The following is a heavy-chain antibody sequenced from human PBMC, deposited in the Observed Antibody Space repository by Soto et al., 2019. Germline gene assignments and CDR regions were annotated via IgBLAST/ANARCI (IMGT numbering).Heavy chain of an antibody. V-gene: IGHV4-31*03. CDR1: GGSISSGGYY. CDR2: IYYSGST. Sequence: QVQLQESGPGLVKPSQTLSLTCTVSGGSISSGGYYWSWIRQHPGKGLEWIGYIYYSGSTYYNPSLNSRVTISGYTSMNQFSLKLSSVTAADTAVYYCARDSNYVYFQHWGQGTLVTVSS. CDR3: ARDSNYVYFQH. J-gene: IGHJ1*01. D-gene: IGHD4-4*01.